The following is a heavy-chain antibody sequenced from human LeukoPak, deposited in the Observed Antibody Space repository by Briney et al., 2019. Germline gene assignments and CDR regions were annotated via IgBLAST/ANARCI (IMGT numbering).Heavy chain of an antibody. CDR1: GFXFSDHA. CDR2: INKNGDST. CDR3: AREERGLAIDY. J-gene: IGHJ4*02. V-gene: IGHV3-64*01. Sequence: GGSLRLSCAASGFXFSDHAMHWVRRAPGKGLEFVSAINKNGDSTYYANSVKGRFTISRDNSKSTLYLQLGSLRPEDTAVYYCAREERGLAIDYWGQGTQVTISS. D-gene: IGHD6-19*01.